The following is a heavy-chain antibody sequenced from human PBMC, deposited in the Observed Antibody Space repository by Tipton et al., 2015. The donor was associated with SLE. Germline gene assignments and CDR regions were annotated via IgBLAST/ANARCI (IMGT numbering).Heavy chain of an antibody. CDR2: ISYDGSNK. CDR1: GFTFSSYV. V-gene: IGHV3-30*18. CDR3: AKGDFGTIFGVVEYFQH. J-gene: IGHJ1*01. Sequence: SLRLSCAASGFTFSSYVMYWVRQAPGKGLEWVTVISYDGSNKYYADSVKGRFTISRDNSKNTLYLQMNSLRAEDTAVYYCAKGDFGTIFGVVEYFQHWGQGTLVTVSS. D-gene: IGHD3-3*01.